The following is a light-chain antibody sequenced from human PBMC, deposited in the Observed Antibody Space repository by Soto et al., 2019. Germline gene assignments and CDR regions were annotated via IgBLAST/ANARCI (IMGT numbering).Light chain of an antibody. CDR2: DVS. CDR3: CSYAGRFVG. J-gene: IGLJ2*01. CDR1: SSDVGGYNY. V-gene: IGLV2-11*01. Sequence: QSDLTQPRSVSGSPGPSVTISCTGTSSDVGGYNYVSWYQQHPGKAPKLMIYDVSKRPSGVPDRFSGSKSGNTASLTISGLQAEDEADYYCCSYAGRFVGFGGGTKLTVL.